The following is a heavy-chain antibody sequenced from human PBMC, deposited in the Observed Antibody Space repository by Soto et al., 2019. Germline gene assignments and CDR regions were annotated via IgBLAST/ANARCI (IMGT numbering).Heavy chain of an antibody. CDR3: ASDSGIPGRYWYFGL. J-gene: IGHJ2*01. CDR2: INPKRGGP. D-gene: IGHD2-21*01. Sequence: QVQLVQSGAEVKKPGASVKVSCTTYGYTFSDYFLHWVRQAPGQGPEWMGFINPKRGGPEYAQKFQGRVTMTRDTSSSTVYMALSGLTSDDTAIYYCASDSGIPGRYWYFGLWGRGTLVTVSS. V-gene: IGHV1-2*02. CDR1: GYTFSDYF.